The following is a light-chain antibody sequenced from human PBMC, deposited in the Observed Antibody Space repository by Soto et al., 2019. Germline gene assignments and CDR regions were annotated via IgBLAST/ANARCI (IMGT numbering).Light chain of an antibody. J-gene: IGKJ1*01. CDR2: DAS. CDR3: QQYSNYSRT. CDR1: QTITKW. V-gene: IGKV1-5*01. Sequence: DIQMTQSPSTLSASVGDRVTITCRASQTITKWLAWYQHKPGKAPKLLIYDASNLETGVPSRFRGSGSGAHFSLSITSLQPEDFATYYCQQYSNYSRTFGQGTRVEIK.